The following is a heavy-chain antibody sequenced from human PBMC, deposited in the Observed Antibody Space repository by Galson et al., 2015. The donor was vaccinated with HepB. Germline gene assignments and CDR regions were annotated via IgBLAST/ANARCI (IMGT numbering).Heavy chain of an antibody. CDR2: IIGSGGST. V-gene: IGHV3-23*01. Sequence: SLRLSCAASGFTFSSYVMSWVRQVPGKGLEWVSAIIGSGGSTYNADPVKGRSTISRDNSKKTLYLQMNSLRVDDTAVYYCAKGRYYDRSGPLDYWCQVTLVTVSS. J-gene: IGHJ4*02. D-gene: IGHD3-22*01. CDR1: GFTFSSYV. CDR3: AKGRYYDRSGPLDY.